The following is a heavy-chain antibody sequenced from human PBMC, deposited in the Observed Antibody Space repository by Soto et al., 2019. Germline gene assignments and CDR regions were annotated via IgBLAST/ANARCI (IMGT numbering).Heavy chain of an antibody. CDR1: GFTFSSYG. Sequence: PGGSLRLSCAASGFTFSSYGMHWVRQAPGKGLEWVAVIWYDGSNKYYADSVKGRFTISRDNSKNTLYLQMNSLRAEDTAVYYCARDLLAKYCTNGVCYTGGNYYGMDVWGQGTTVTVSS. V-gene: IGHV3-33*01. D-gene: IGHD2-8*01. J-gene: IGHJ6*02. CDR3: ARDLLAKYCTNGVCYTGGNYYGMDV. CDR2: IWYDGSNK.